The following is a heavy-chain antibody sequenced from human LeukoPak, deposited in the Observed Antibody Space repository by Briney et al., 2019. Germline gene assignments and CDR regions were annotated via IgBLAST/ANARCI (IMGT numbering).Heavy chain of an antibody. V-gene: IGHV3-21*01. CDR1: GFTFSSYS. CDR3: ARGWRKDSVYEIDY. CDR2: ISSSSSYI. J-gene: IGHJ4*02. D-gene: IGHD5/OR15-5a*01. Sequence: PGGSLRLSCAASGFTFSSYSMNWVRQAPGKGLEWVSSISSSSSYIYYADSVKGRFTISRDNAKNSLYLQMNSLRAEDTAVYYCARGWRKDSVYEIDYWGQGTLVTVSS.